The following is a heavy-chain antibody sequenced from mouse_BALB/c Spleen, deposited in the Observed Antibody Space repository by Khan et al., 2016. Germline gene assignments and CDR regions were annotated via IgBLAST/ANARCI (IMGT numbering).Heavy chain of an antibody. CDR2: ISYSGST. CDR3: ARSPYYFDY. J-gene: IGHJ2*01. V-gene: IGHV3-2*02. CDR1: GYSITSDYA. Sequence: EVQLQESGPGLVKPSQSLSLTCTVTGYSITSDYAWNWIRQFPGNKLEWMGYISYSGSTSYNPSLKRRIPITRDTSKNQFFLQLNSVTTEDTATYYCARSPYYFDYWGQGTTLTVSS.